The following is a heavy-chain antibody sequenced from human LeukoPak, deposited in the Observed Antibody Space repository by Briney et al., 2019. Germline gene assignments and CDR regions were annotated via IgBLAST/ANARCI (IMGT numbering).Heavy chain of an antibody. J-gene: IGHJ4*02. D-gene: IGHD2-2*01. V-gene: IGHV4-39*01. CDR2: VYYSGST. CDR3: ATICSTTSCHLDY. CDR1: GGSISSSNYY. Sequence: SETLSLTCTVSGGSISSSNYYWGWIRQPPGKGLEWIGSVYYSGSTYYNPSLKSRVTISVDTSKNQFSLKLSSVTAADTAVYYCATICSTTSCHLDYWGQGTLVTVSS.